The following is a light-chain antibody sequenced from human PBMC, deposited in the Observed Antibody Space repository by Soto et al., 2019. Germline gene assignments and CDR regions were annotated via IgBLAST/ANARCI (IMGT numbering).Light chain of an antibody. Sequence: EIVMTQSPATLSVSPGERATLSCRASQSIGSDLGWYQHKPGQAPRLLIYGASTRATGIPARFSGSGFGTEFTLTISSLHSEDFAVYYCQQYNNWPTWTFGQGTKVEIK. J-gene: IGKJ1*01. CDR3: QQYNNWPTWT. CDR1: QSIGSD. CDR2: GAS. V-gene: IGKV3-15*01.